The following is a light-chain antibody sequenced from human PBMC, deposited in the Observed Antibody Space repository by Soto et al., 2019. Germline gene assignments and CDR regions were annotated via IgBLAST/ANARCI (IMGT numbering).Light chain of an antibody. V-gene: IGKV3-20*01. CDR1: QSVSSY. CDR2: GAS. CDR3: QQYGSSPIT. Sequence: EIVLIQSPATLSLSPGERATLSCRASQSVSSYLAWYQQKPGQAPRLLIYGASSRATGIPDRFSGSGSGTDFTLTISRLEPEDFAVYYCQQYGSSPITFGQGTRLEIK. J-gene: IGKJ5*01.